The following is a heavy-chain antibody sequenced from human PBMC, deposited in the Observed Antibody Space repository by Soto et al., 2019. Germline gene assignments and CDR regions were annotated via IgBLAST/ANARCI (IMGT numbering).Heavy chain of an antibody. D-gene: IGHD2-15*01. Sequence: SGTLALTFAVYGGSFSGDYWTWIRQPPGKGLEWIGEINHSGSTNYHPSLKSRVTISVDTSKNQFSVQLSSVTAADTAVYYCATLTTIVVVVAATHLDAFDIWGQGRMVTISS. CDR3: ATLTTIVVVVAATHLDAFDI. V-gene: IGHV4-34*01. CDR1: GGSFSGDY. CDR2: INHSGST. J-gene: IGHJ3*02.